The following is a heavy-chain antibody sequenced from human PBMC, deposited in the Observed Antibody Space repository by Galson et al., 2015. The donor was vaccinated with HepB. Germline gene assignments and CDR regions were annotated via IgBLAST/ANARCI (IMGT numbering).Heavy chain of an antibody. CDR2: IRGSGDDT. D-gene: IGHD3-3*01. CDR1: GFAFSHHA. Sequence: SLRLSCAASGFAFSHHAMSWVRQAPGKGPEWVSSIRGSGDDTKYADSVKGRFTISRDNFETMVFLQMNSLRVEDTAVYYCARDRTYHDFWRGFDLWGRGTMVAVSS. CDR3: ARDRTYHDFWRGFDL. J-gene: IGHJ3*01. V-gene: IGHV3-23*01.